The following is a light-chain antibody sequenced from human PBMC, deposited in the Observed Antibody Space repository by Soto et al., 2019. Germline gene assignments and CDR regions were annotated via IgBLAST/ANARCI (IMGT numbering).Light chain of an antibody. CDR3: VSYAGGTYV. J-gene: IGLJ1*01. Sequence: QSVLTQPPSASGSPGQPVTISCTGTSSDVGGYIFVSWYQQHPGKAPKLMIYDVYKRPSGVPDRFSGSKSGNTASLTVSGLQAEDEADYYCVSYAGGTYVFGTGTKLTVL. V-gene: IGLV2-8*01. CDR1: SSDVGGYIF. CDR2: DVY.